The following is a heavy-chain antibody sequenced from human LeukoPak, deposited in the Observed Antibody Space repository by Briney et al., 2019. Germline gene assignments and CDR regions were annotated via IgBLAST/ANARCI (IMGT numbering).Heavy chain of an antibody. CDR1: GFTFSSYA. CDR2: ISGSGGST. D-gene: IGHD3-10*01. Sequence: GGSLRLPCAASGFTFSSYAMSWVRQAPGKGREWGSAISGSGGSTYYADSVKGRFTISRDNSKNTMYLQMNSLRAEDTAVYYCAKDRISYGSGRSPLDYWGQGTLVTVSS. CDR3: AKDRISYGSGRSPLDY. V-gene: IGHV3-23*01. J-gene: IGHJ4*02.